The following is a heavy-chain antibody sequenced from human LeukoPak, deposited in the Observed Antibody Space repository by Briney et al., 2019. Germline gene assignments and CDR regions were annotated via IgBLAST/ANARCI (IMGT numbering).Heavy chain of an antibody. CDR1: GFTFSSYW. CDR2: IKKDGSEK. Sequence: GGSLRLSCAASGFTFSSYWMSWVRQAPGKGLEWVANIKKDGSEKYYVDSVKGRFTISRDNAKNSLYLQMNSLRAEDTALYYCARASVDYYDSSGYYDYWGQGTLVTVSS. D-gene: IGHD3-22*01. V-gene: IGHV3-7*03. J-gene: IGHJ4*02. CDR3: ARASVDYYDSSGYYDY.